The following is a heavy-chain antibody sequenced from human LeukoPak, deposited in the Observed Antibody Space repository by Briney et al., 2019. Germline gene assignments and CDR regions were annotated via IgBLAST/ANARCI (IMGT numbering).Heavy chain of an antibody. J-gene: IGHJ4*02. CDR3: ARVYDSSGYYYDNDY. CDR2: ISAYNGNT. D-gene: IGHD3-22*01. CDR1: GYTFSSYG. Sequence: GASVKVSCKASGYTFSSYGISWVRQAPGQGLEWMGWISAYNGNTNYAQKLQGRVTMTTDTSTSTAYMELRSLRSDDTAVYYCARVYDSSGYYYDNDYWGQGTLVTVSS. V-gene: IGHV1-18*01.